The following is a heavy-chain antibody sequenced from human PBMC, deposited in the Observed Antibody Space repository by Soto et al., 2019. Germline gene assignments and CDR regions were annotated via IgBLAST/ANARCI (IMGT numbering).Heavy chain of an antibody. CDR2: IYYSGST. CDR1: GGSVNNANYF. J-gene: IGHJ6*02. Sequence: QVRLEESGPGLVKPSETLSLICSVSGGSVNNANYFWNWIRHHPENGLEWIGYIYYSGSTRYNPSFKTRATLSIDTSKNRCSVRLNSVTVADRAVYFCARDADYGGSRGGMDVWGRGTTVTVSS. D-gene: IGHD4-17*01. V-gene: IGHV4-31*03. CDR3: ARDADYGGSRGGMDV.